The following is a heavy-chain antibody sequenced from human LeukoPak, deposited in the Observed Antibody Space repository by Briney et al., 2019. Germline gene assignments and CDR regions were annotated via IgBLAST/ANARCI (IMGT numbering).Heavy chain of an antibody. CDR3: ARESYDFWSGYYPYFDY. CDR2: IYTSGST. D-gene: IGHD3-3*01. V-gene: IGHV4-61*02. CDR1: GGSISSGSYY. Sequence: SETLSLTCTVSGGSISSGSYYWSWIRQPAGKGLEWIWRIYTSGSTNYNPSLKSRVTISVDTSKNQFSLKLSSVTAADTAVYYCARESYDFWSGYYPYFDYWGQGTLVTVSS. J-gene: IGHJ4*02.